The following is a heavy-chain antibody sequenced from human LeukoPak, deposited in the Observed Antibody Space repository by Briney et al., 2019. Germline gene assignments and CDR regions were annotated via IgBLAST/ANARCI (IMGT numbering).Heavy chain of an antibody. D-gene: IGHD6-13*01. Sequence: SETLSLTCTVSSGSISTSNYYWGWVRQPPGKALEWIGNIFYSGSTYYSPSLKSRVTISLDTSRNQFSLKLNSVTAADTAVYYCASPRYSSSWYYFDYWGQGTLVIVSS. CDR3: ASPRYSSSWYYFDY. V-gene: IGHV4-39*07. CDR1: SGSISTSNYY. J-gene: IGHJ4*02. CDR2: IFYSGST.